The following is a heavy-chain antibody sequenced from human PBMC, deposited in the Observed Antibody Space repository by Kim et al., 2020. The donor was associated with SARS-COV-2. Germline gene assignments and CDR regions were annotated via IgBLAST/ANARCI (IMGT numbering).Heavy chain of an antibody. CDR1: GGAITSHY. V-gene: IGHV4-59*11. Sequence: SETLSLTCTVSGGAITSHYWTWFRQPPGKGLEWVGYNSYTGGSNYADSLRSRVTVSRDTSKNQFSLRLSSVSAADTALYYCARMPNGDIFGDFDDWGHGT. D-gene: IGHD3-3*02. CDR3: ARMPNGDIFGDFDD. CDR2: NSYTGGS. J-gene: IGHJ4*03.